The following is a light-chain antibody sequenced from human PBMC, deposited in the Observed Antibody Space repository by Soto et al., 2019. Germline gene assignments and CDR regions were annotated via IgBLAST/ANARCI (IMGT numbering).Light chain of an antibody. CDR2: EAS. J-gene: IGKJ1*01. Sequence: DIQMTQSPSTLSASVGDRVTITCRASQSISSSLAWYQQKPGKAPKLLIYEASNLQSGVPSRFSGSGSGTDFTLTISSLQPDDFASYYCQQYRFYWTFGQGTKVEIK. CDR3: QQYRFYWT. CDR1: QSISSS. V-gene: IGKV1-5*03.